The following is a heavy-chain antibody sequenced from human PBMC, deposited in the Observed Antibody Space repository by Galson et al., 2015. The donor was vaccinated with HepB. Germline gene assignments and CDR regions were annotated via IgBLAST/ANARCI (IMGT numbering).Heavy chain of an antibody. CDR1: GFTFSSYS. D-gene: IGHD3-10*01. V-gene: IGHV3-48*04. CDR3: ARGPSRGWFDP. CDR2: ISSSSSTI. Sequence: SLRLSCAASGFTFSSYSMNWVRQAPGKGLEWVSYISSSSSTIYYADSVKGRFTISRDNAKNSLYLQMNSLRAEDTAVYYCARGPSRGWFDPWGQGTLVTVSS. J-gene: IGHJ5*02.